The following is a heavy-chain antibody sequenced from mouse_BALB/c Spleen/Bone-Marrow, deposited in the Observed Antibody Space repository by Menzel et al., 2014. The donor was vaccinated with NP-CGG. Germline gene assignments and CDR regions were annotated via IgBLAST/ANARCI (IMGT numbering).Heavy chain of an antibody. D-gene: IGHD3-3*01. J-gene: IGHJ2*01. CDR3: ARSRNFDY. CDR2: INPNNGDT. CDR1: GYTFTDYY. V-gene: IGHV1-26*01. Sequence: VQLQQPGPELVKPGASVKMSCKASGYTFTDYYMMWVKQSHGKSLEWIGDINPNNGDTFYNQKFKVKATLTVDKSSSTAYMQLNSLTSEDSAVYYCARSRNFDYWGQGTTLTVSS.